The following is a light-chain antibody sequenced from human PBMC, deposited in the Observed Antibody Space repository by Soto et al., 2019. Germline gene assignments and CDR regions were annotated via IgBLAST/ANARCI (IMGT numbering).Light chain of an antibody. J-gene: IGLJ1*01. CDR2: EVS. Sequence: QSVLTQPASVSGSVGQSITISCTGSSSDIGDYGYVSWYQQHPGKAPKLMIFEVSNRPSGVSNRFSGSKSGNTASLTVSGLQPEDEAEYFCSSYSRSINYVFGTGTKVTVL. CDR1: SSDIGDYGY. V-gene: IGLV2-14*01. CDR3: SSYSRSINYV.